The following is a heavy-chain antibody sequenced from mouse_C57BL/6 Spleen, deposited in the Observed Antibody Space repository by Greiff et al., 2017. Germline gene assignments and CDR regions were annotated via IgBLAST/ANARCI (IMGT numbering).Heavy chain of an antibody. CDR2: IDPETGGT. D-gene: IGHD1-1*01. CDR3: TRKELTFYAMDY. CDR1: GYTFTDYE. V-gene: IGHV1-15*01. J-gene: IGHJ4*01. Sequence: QVQLQQSGAELVRPGASVTLSCKASGYTFTDYEMHWVKQTPVHGLEWIGAIDPETGGTAYNQKFKGKAILTADKSSSTAYMELRSLTSEDSAVYYCTRKELTFYAMDYWGQGTSVTVSS.